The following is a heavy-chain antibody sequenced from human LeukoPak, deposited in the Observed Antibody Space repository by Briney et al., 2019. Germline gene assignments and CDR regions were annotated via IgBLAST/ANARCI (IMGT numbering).Heavy chain of an antibody. V-gene: IGHV6-1*01. D-gene: IGHD4-17*01. CDR3: ARQETTVTTPFDY. Sequence: SQTLSLTCAIPGDSVSSNSAAWDWIKQSPSRGLEWLGRTYYRSKWYNDYAVSVKSRITIDPDTSKNQFSLQLNSVTPEDTAVYYCARQETTVTTPFDYWGQGNLVTVSS. J-gene: IGHJ4*02. CDR2: TYYRSKWYN. CDR1: GDSVSSNSAA.